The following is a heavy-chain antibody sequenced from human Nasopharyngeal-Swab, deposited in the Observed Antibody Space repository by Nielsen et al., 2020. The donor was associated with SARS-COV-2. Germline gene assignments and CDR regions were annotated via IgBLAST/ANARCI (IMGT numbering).Heavy chain of an antibody. CDR2: IIPILGIA. V-gene: IGHV1-69*04. CDR1: GGTFSSYA. Sequence: SVKVSCKASGGTFSSYAISWVRQAPGQGLEWMGRIIPILGIANYAQKFQGRVTMTRDTSISTAYMELSRLRSDDTAVYYCAQSSTSLTYYYDSSGYLLQGWFDPWGQGTLVTVSS. D-gene: IGHD3-22*01. CDR3: AQSSTSLTYYYDSSGYLLQGWFDP. J-gene: IGHJ5*02.